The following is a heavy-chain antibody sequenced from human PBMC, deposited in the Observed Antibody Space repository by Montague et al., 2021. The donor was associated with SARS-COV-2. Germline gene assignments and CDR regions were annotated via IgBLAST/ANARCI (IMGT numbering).Heavy chain of an antibody. CDR1: GGSLSAYS. J-gene: IGHJ6*02. Sequence: SETLSLTCAVYGGSLSAYSWSWIRQPPEKGPEWIGEINHSANTKYNPSLKSPVTISIDTSKNQFSLKLTSVTAADTATYYCASGIYPSGRYYNRYYYGLDIWGPGTTVIVSS. CDR2: INHSANT. V-gene: IGHV4-34*01. CDR3: ASGIYPSGRYYNRYYYGLDI. D-gene: IGHD3-10*01.